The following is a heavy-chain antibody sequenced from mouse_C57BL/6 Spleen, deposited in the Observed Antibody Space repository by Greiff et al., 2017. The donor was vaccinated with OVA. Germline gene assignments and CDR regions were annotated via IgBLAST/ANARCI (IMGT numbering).Heavy chain of an antibody. D-gene: IGHD2-2*01. Sequence: VKLMESGPGLVQPSQSLSITCTVSGFSLTSYGVHWVRQSPGKGLEWLGVIWRGGSTDYNAAFMSRLSITKDNSKSQVFFKMNSLQADDTAIYYCAKNEATMVTTGYFDVWGTGTTVTVSS. J-gene: IGHJ1*03. V-gene: IGHV2-5*01. CDR1: GFSLTSYG. CDR2: IWRGGST. CDR3: AKNEATMVTTGYFDV.